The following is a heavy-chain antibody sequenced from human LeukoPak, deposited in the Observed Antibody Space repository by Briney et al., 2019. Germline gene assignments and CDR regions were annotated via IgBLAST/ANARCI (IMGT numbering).Heavy chain of an antibody. D-gene: IGHD6-13*01. Sequence: PSETLSLACTVSGDSISSYYWSWIRQPPGKGLEWIGYIYYIGSTKYNPSLKSRLTITVDTSKNQFSLNLSSVTAADTAVYYCARDGSSWSFDYWGQGSLVTVSS. V-gene: IGHV4-59*01. CDR1: GDSISSYY. J-gene: IGHJ4*02. CDR2: IYYIGST. CDR3: ARDGSSWSFDY.